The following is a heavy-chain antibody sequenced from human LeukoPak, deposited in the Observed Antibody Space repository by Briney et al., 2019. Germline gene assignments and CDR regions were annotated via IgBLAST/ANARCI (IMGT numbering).Heavy chain of an antibody. J-gene: IGHJ3*02. CDR2: VRDDGSSQ. V-gene: IGHV3-30*02. CDR3: TKVQFWSSGRAFDI. CDR1: GFTFSSYS. Sequence: GGSLRLSCAASGFTFSSYSMNWVRQAPGKGLEWVAFVRDDGSSQNYAATVRGRFTTSRDNSKNTVYLQMNNLRPDDTAVYYCTKVQFWSSGRAFDIWGQGTMVTVSS. D-gene: IGHD3-3*02.